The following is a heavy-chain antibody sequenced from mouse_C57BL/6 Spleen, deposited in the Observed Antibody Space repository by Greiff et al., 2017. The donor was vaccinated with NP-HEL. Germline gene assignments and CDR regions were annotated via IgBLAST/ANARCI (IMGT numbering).Heavy chain of an antibody. Sequence: EVHLVESGGDLVKPGGSLKLSCAASGFTFSSYGMSWVRQTPDKRLEWVATISSGGSYTYYPDSVKGRFTISRDNAKNTLYLQMSRLKSEDTAMYYCARHFTTVVATYYFDYWGQGTTLTVSS. J-gene: IGHJ2*01. CDR3: ARHFTTVVATYYFDY. CDR1: GFTFSSYG. D-gene: IGHD1-1*01. V-gene: IGHV5-6*01. CDR2: ISSGGSYT.